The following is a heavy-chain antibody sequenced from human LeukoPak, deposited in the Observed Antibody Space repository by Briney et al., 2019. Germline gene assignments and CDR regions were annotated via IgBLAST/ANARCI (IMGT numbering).Heavy chain of an antibody. V-gene: IGHV3-9*01. CDR3: VRALTGSEEF. CDR2: ISWNSGSI. J-gene: IGHJ4*02. CDR1: GYTFDDYA. D-gene: IGHD7-27*01. Sequence: GGSLRLSCAASGYTFDDYAMHWVRQAPGKGLEWVSGISWNSGSIGYADSVKGRFTISRDNAKNTLYLQMNSLRVEDTAVYYCVRALTGSEEFWGQGTLVTVSA.